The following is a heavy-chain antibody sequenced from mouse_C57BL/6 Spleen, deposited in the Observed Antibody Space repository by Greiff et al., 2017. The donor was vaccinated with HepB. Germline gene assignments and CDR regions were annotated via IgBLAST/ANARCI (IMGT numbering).Heavy chain of an antibody. CDR3: ARSNYYGYDDWYFDV. V-gene: IGHV1-53*01. CDR1: GYTFTSYW. D-gene: IGHD2-2*01. J-gene: IGHJ1*03. Sequence: VQLQQPGTELVKPGASVKLSCKASGYTFTSYWMHWVKQRPGQGLEWIGNINPSNGGTNYNEKFKSKATLTVDKSSSTAYMQLSSLTSEDSAVDYCARSNYYGYDDWYFDVWGTGTTVTVAS. CDR2: INPSNGGT.